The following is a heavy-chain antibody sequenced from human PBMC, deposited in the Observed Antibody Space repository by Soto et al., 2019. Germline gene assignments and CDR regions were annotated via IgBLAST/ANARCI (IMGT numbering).Heavy chain of an antibody. V-gene: IGHV3-30*18. Sequence: QVQLVESGGGVVQLGRSLRLSCAASGFTFSSYGMHWVRQAPGKGLEWVAVISYDGSNKYYADSVKGRFTISRDNSKNTLYLQMNSLRAEDTAVYYCAKGLFDFHYYGMDVWGQGTTVTVSS. CDR2: ISYDGSNK. J-gene: IGHJ6*02. CDR3: AKGLFDFHYYGMDV. CDR1: GFTFSSYG. D-gene: IGHD3-22*01.